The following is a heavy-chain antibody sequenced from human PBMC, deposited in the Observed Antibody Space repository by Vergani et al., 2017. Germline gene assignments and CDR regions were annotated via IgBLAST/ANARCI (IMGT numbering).Heavy chain of an antibody. CDR1: GGSISSYY. V-gene: IGHV4-59*12. CDR2: INHSGST. J-gene: IGHJ5*02. D-gene: IGHD3-16*02. CDR3: ARGLSDFVWGSYRYSNWFDP. Sequence: QVQLQESGPGLVKPSETLSLTCTVSGGSISSYYWSWIRQPPGKGLEWIGEINHSGSTNYNPSLKSRVTISVDTSKNQFSLKLSSVTAADTAVYYCARGLSDFVWGSYRYSNWFDPWGQGTLVTVSS.